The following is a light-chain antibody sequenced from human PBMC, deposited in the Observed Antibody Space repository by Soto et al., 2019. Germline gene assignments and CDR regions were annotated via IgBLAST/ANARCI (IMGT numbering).Light chain of an antibody. Sequence: QSVLTQPASVSGSPGQSITISCTGTSSDVGGYKYVSWYQQYPGKAPKLMIYEGSKRPSGVSNRFSGSKSGNTASLTISGLQAEDEADYLCSSFSSTSTLYVFGTGTKLTVL. CDR2: EGS. J-gene: IGLJ1*01. CDR3: SSFSSTSTLYV. V-gene: IGLV2-14*01. CDR1: SSDVGGYKY.